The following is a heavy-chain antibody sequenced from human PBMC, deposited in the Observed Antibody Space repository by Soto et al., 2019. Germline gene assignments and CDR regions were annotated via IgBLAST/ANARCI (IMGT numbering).Heavy chain of an antibody. D-gene: IGHD6-13*01. Sequence: GGSLRLSCAASGFTFSSYGMHWVRQAPGKGLEWVAVIWYDGSNKYYADSVKGRFTISRDNSKNTLYLQMNSLRAEDTALYYCARDPQAAGTSWNWFDPWGQGTLVTVSS. CDR1: GFTFSSYG. J-gene: IGHJ5*02. CDR3: ARDPQAAGTSWNWFDP. V-gene: IGHV3-33*01. CDR2: IWYDGSNK.